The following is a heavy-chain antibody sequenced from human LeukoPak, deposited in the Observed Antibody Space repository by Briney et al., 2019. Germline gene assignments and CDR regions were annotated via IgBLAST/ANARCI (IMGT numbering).Heavy chain of an antibody. V-gene: IGHV3-7*01. CDR2: IKDDGSEQ. D-gene: IGHD1-20*01. CDR1: GFTFRNFW. Sequence: TGGSLRLSCAASGFTFRNFWMNWVRQAPGKRLEWVANIKDDGSEQYYVDAMKGRFTISRDNSKNTLYLQMNSLRAEDTAVYYCARDWSYNWNIQRRLDYWGQGTLVTVSS. CDR3: ARDWSYNWNIQRRLDY. J-gene: IGHJ4*02.